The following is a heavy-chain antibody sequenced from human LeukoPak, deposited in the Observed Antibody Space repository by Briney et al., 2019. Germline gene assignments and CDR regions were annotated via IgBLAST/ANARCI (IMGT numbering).Heavy chain of an antibody. V-gene: IGHV3-74*01. J-gene: IGHJ4*02. D-gene: IGHD5-18*01. CDR1: GFTLSRYW. CDR3: ARVGYTYGYVYFDY. Sequence: GGSLRLSCAASGFTLSRYWMHWVRQAPGERLMWVSRINGDGTDTTYADSVGGRFTISRDNAENTLYLQMNNLRAEDTAVYYCARVGYTYGYVYFDYWGQGTLVTVSS. CDR2: INGDGTDT.